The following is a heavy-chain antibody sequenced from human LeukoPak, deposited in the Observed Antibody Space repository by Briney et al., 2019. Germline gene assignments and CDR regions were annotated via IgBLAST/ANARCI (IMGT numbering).Heavy chain of an antibody. Sequence: SETLSLTCTVSGGSISSHYWSWIRQPPGKGLEWIGYIYYSGSTNYTPSLKSRVTISVDTSKNQFSLKLSSVTAADTAVYYCARELRAYYYYMDVWGKGTTVTVSS. CDR2: IYYSGST. J-gene: IGHJ6*03. CDR3: ARELRAYYYYMDV. V-gene: IGHV4-59*11. CDR1: GGSISSHY. D-gene: IGHD4-17*01.